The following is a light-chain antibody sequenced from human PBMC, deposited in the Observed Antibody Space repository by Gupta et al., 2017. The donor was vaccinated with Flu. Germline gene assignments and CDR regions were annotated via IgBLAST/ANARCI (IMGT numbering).Light chain of an antibody. Sequence: EIVLTQSPGTLSLSPGERATLSCSATQYVDPACFAWFQQKPGQPPRLLIYAAFRRATGIPDRFSGSGSGTDFTLTINRLEPGDSAVYCCQHEDNLPFTFGHGTKVDIK. J-gene: IGKJ3*01. CDR2: AAF. CDR1: QYVDPAC. V-gene: IGKV3-20*01. CDR3: QHEDNLPFT.